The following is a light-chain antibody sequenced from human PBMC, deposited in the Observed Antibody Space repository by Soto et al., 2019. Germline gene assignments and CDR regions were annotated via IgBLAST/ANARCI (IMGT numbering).Light chain of an antibody. V-gene: IGKV3D-15*01. J-gene: IGKJ1*01. CDR1: RSVSSN. CDR2: GAS. CDR3: QQYNDSPT. Sequence: EIVLTKPPATLSVSPGERATLSCRASRSVSSNLAWYQQKPGQAPCLLIYGASTRATGIPARFSGSGSGTEFTLTISSLQSEDFAVYYCQQYNDSPTFGQGTKVDIK.